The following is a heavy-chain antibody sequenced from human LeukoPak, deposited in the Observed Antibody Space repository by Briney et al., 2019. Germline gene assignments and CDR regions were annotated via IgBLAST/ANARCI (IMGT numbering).Heavy chain of an antibody. CDR1: GFTFSTYW. Sequence: GGSLRLSCAASGFTFSTYWMSWVRQAPGKGLEWVANIKQDGSEKYYVDSVKGRFTISRDNAKNSLYLQMNSLRAEDTAVYYCARPAGSGWSDFDYWGQGTLVTVSS. CDR3: ARPAGSGWSDFDY. CDR2: IKQDGSEK. J-gene: IGHJ4*02. V-gene: IGHV3-7*01. D-gene: IGHD6-19*01.